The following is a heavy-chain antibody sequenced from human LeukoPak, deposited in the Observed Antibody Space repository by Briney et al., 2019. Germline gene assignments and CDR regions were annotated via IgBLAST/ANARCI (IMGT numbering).Heavy chain of an antibody. CDR3: ARAKPKNMVRGLIMRRESRYYFDY. V-gene: IGHV3-66*01. CDR1: EFSVGSNY. CDR2: IYSGGST. Sequence: QSGGSLRLSCAASEFSVGSNYMTWVRQAPGKGLEWVSLIYSGGSTYYADSVKGRFTISRDNSKNTLYLQMNSLRAEDTAVYYCARAKPKNMVRGLIMRRESRYYFDYWGQGTLVTVSS. J-gene: IGHJ4*02. D-gene: IGHD3-10*01.